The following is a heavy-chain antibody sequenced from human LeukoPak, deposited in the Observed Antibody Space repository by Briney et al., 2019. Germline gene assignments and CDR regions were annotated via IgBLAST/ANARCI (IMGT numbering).Heavy chain of an antibody. Sequence: PGGSLRLSCAASGFTFSSYAMSWVRKAPGKGLEGVPAISGSGGSTYYADSVQGRFTISRDNSKNTLYLQMNSLRAEDTAVYYCANTGLSVAGTYGMDVWGQGTTVTVSS. CDR1: GFTFSSYA. CDR2: ISGSGGST. CDR3: ANTGLSVAGTYGMDV. D-gene: IGHD6-19*01. J-gene: IGHJ6*02. V-gene: IGHV3-23*01.